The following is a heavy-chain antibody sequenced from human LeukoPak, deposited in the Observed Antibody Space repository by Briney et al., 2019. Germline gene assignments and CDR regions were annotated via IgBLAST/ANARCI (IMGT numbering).Heavy chain of an antibody. D-gene: IGHD2/OR15-2a*01. CDR3: ARFSFYAFDI. Sequence: GGSLRLSCAASGFTFSSYWMNWVRQAPGKGLEWVANIEKDGSEQDHADSVKGRFTISRDNAKNSLYLQMNSLRAEDTAVYYCARFSFYAFDIWGQGTMVTVSS. CDR1: GFTFSSYW. V-gene: IGHV3-7*01. J-gene: IGHJ3*02. CDR2: IEKDGSEQ.